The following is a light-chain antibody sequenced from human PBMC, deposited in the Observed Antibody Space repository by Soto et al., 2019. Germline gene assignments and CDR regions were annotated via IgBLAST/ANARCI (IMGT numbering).Light chain of an antibody. Sequence: EVVMTQSPSTLSVAPGEGATLSCSAIQGIGDTFAWYQHKHGQPPRLLISDKSTPATGVPARFSGSRSGTEFPLPLNRLQSEDFAVYYCQLYNNWPLTFGGGTKV. CDR3: QLYNNWPLT. J-gene: IGKJ4*01. V-gene: IGKV3-15*01. CDR1: QGIGDT. CDR2: DKS.